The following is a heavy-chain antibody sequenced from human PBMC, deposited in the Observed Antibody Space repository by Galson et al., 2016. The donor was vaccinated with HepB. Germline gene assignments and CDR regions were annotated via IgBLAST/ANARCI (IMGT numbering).Heavy chain of an antibody. V-gene: IGHV1-58*01. Sequence: SVKVSCKASGFTFTSSAVQWVRQARGQRLEWIGWIVVGSGNTKYAQKFQESVTITRDMSTSTAYMELSSLKSEDTAVYYCAAENQVLRFLEWLSPYYYYGMDVWGQGTTVTVSS. J-gene: IGHJ6*02. CDR1: GFTFTSSA. D-gene: IGHD3-3*01. CDR2: IVVGSGNT. CDR3: AAENQVLRFLEWLSPYYYYGMDV.